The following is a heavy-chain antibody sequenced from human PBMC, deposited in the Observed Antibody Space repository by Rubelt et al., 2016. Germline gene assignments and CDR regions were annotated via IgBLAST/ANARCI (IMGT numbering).Heavy chain of an antibody. CDR3: ARGGMGGSTGYFDY. D-gene: IGHD1-26*01. CDR2: IWYTGRNK. V-gene: IGHV3-33*01. J-gene: IGHJ4*02. Sequence: QVQLVESGGGVVQPGTSLRLSCAASGFTFSSYAMHGVRQAPGKGLEWVAVIWYTGRNKYYADSVKGRFTISRDNSKSTLDLQMNSLRAEDTAVYYCARGGMGGSTGYFDYWGQGTLVTVSS. CDR1: GFTFSSYA.